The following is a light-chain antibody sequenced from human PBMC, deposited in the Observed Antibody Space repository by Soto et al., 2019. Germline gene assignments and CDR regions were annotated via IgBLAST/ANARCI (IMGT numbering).Light chain of an antibody. Sequence: EIVMTQSPATLSVSPGERATLSCRASQSVSSNLAWYQQTPGQAPRLLIYGASTRATGIPARFSGSGSETEFTLTISTLQSEDFAVYYCQQYNNWPPMAFGQGTKVEIK. V-gene: IGKV3-15*01. CDR1: QSVSSN. CDR2: GAS. J-gene: IGKJ1*01. CDR3: QQYNNWPPMA.